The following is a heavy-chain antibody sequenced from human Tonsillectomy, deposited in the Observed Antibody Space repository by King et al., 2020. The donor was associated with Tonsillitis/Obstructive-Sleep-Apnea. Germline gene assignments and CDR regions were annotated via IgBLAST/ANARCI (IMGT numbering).Heavy chain of an antibody. CDR1: GGPISSSSYY. V-gene: IGHV4-39*01. D-gene: IGHD5-12*01. CDR2: IYYSGST. Sequence: QLQESGPGLVKPSETLSLTCTVSGGPISSSSYYWGWIRQPPGKGLEWIGSIYYSGSTYYNPSLKSRVTISVDTSKNQISLKLSSVTAADTAVYYCARSYRGKYSGYDASLFDYWGQGTLGTVSS. J-gene: IGHJ4*02. CDR3: ARSYRGKYSGYDASLFDY.